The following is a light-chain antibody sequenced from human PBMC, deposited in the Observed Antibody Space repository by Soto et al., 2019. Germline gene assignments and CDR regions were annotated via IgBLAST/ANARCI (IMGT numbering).Light chain of an antibody. CDR3: QQYNSYPWT. CDR1: QSISSW. V-gene: IGKV1-5*03. Sequence: DIQMTQSPSTLSASVGDRVTITCRASQSISSWLAWYQQKPGKAPKLLIDKASSLESGVPSSFGGSGSGTEFTLTISSLQPDDFATEYCQQYNSYPWTFGQWTKVEIK. J-gene: IGKJ1*01. CDR2: KAS.